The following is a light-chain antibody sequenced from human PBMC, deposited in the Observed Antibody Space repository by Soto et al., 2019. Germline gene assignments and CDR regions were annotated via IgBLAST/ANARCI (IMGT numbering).Light chain of an antibody. V-gene: IGLV2-14*03. J-gene: IGLJ1*01. CDR2: EVS. Sequence: QSVMTQPASVSGSPGQSITISCTGTSSDFGGYNYVSWYQQHPGNAPKLMIYEVSNRPSGVSNRFSGSKSGNTASLTISGLQAEDEADYYCSSYTATRGVFGTGTKLTVL. CDR1: SSDFGGYNY. CDR3: SSYTATRGV.